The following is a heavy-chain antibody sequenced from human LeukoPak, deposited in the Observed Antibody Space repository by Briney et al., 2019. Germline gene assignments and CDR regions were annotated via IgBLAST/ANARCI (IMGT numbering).Heavy chain of an antibody. Sequence: ASVKVSCKTSGYTFNSYGITWVRQAPGQGLEWMGWISVYNGNTNYAQKLQGRVTMTTETSTSTAYMQLRSLESDGTAMYYCARDTLINRNGPGPMDYWGQGTLVTVSS. CDR3: ARDTLINRNGPGPMDY. CDR1: GYTFNSYG. CDR2: ISVYNGNT. V-gene: IGHV1-18*01. D-gene: IGHD2-8*01. J-gene: IGHJ4*02.